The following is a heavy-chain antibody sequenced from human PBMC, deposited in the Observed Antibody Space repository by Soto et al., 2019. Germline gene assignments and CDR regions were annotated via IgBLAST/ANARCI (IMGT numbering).Heavy chain of an antibody. CDR1: GGSISSSNYH. V-gene: IGHV4-39*01. CDR2: MYYSGSA. J-gene: IGHJ4*02. Sequence: QLQLQESGPGLVKPSETLSLTCTVSGGSISSSNYHWGLIRQPPGKGLEWIGSMYYSGSAYYNPSLKSRVTISVDTSKNQCSLKLTSVTAADTAVYHCARHVGNGTPGSWGQGTLVTVSS. D-gene: IGHD1-26*01. CDR3: ARHVGNGTPGS.